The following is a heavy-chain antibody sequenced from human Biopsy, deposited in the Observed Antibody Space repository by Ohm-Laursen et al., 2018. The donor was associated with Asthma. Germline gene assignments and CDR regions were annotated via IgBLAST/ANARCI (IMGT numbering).Heavy chain of an antibody. J-gene: IGHJ4*02. CDR1: YGSITSGGYY. CDR2: IYYNGST. V-gene: IGHV4-31*03. CDR3: ARAQDYYDSRGYYRSFDY. Sequence: SQTLSLTCTVSYGSITSGGYYWTWIRQHPGKGLVWIGFIYYNGSTYYNPSLKSRVSISIDTSKNQFSLKLSSVTAADTAVYYCARAQDYYDSRGYYRSFDYWGQGTLVTVSS. D-gene: IGHD3-22*01.